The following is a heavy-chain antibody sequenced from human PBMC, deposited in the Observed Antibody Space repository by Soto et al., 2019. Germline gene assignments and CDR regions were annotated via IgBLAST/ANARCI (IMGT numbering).Heavy chain of an antibody. J-gene: IGHJ5*02. D-gene: IGHD5-12*01. V-gene: IGHV3-21*01. CDR3: ARDRYEHSGYAPGVWFDP. CDR1: GFTFSSYS. CDR2: ISSSSSYI. Sequence: EVQLVESGGGLVKPGGSLRLSCAASGFTFSSYSMNWVRQAPGKGLEWVSSISSSSSYIYYADSVKGRFTISRDNAKNSLYLQMNSLRAEDTAVYYCARDRYEHSGYAPGVWFDPWGQGTLVTVSS.